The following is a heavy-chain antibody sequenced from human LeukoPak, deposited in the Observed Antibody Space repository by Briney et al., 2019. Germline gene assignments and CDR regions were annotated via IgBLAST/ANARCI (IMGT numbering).Heavy chain of an antibody. CDR2: IYYSGST. D-gene: IGHD2-2*01. V-gene: IGHV4-59*11. CDR1: GGSISSHY. Sequence: SETLSLTCTVSGGSISSHYWSWIRQPPGKGLEWIGYIYYSGSTSYNPSLKSRVTISVDTSKNQFSLKLSSVTAADTAVYYCARSDYCSSTTGFYYYYYMDVWGKGTTVTVSS. CDR3: ARSDYCSSTTGFYYYYYMDV. J-gene: IGHJ6*03.